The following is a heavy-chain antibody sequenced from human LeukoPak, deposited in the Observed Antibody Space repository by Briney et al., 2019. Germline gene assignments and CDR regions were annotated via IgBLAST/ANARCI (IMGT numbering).Heavy chain of an antibody. Sequence: ASVKVSCKASGYTFTGYYMHWVRQAPGQGLEWMGWINPNSGGTNYAQKFQGRVTMTRDTSISTAYMELSRLRSDDTAVYYCARDMRVMVSPYDSSGYYLDYWGQGTLVTVSS. CDR1: GYTFTGYY. CDR2: INPNSGGT. V-gene: IGHV1-2*02. CDR3: ARDMRVMVSPYDSSGYYLDY. D-gene: IGHD3-22*01. J-gene: IGHJ4*02.